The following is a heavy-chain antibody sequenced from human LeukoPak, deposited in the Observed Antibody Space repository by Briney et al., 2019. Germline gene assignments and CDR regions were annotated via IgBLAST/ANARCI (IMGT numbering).Heavy chain of an antibody. CDR1: GFSLSTSGMC. V-gene: IGHV2-70*01. CDR3: ARISRYYGSGSYSHFDY. J-gene: IGHJ4*02. CDR2: IDWDDDK. Sequence: SGPALVKPTQTLTLTCTFSGFSLSTSGMCVSWIRQPPGKALEWLALIDWDDDKYYRTSLKTRFTISKDTSKNQVVLTMNYMDPVDTATYYCARISRYYGSGSYSHFDYWGEGTLVTVSS. D-gene: IGHD3-10*01.